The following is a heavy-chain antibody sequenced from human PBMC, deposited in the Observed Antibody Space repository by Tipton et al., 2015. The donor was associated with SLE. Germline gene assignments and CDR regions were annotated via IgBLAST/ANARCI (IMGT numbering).Heavy chain of an antibody. J-gene: IGHJ4*02. V-gene: IGHV3-74*01. D-gene: IGHD2-15*01. Sequence: LRLSCVAYGLTFSNYWMHWVRQTPGKGLVWVARMNGDGSTTHYADSVKGRFIISRDNAKNTLYLQMNSLRVEDTAVYFCARSDGPPKDWGQGTLVTVSS. CDR1: GLTFSNYW. CDR3: ARSDGPPKD. CDR2: MNGDGSTT.